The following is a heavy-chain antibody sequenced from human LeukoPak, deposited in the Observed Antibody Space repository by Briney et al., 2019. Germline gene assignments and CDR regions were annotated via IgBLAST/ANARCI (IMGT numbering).Heavy chain of an antibody. Sequence: PSETLSLTCAVYGGSFSGFYWNWIRQPPGKGLEWIGEINHRGSTNYNPSLKSRVTISVDTSKNQFSLKLSSVTAADTAVYYCARVKYGDYWLRFDYWGQGTLVTVSS. CDR2: INHRGST. V-gene: IGHV4-34*01. CDR1: GGSFSGFY. CDR3: ARVKYGDYWLRFDY. D-gene: IGHD4-17*01. J-gene: IGHJ4*02.